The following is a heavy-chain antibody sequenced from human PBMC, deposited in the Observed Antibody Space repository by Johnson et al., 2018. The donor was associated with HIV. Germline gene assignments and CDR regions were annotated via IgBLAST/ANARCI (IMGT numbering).Heavy chain of an antibody. CDR2: ISYDGSNK. CDR3: AREGGGPRGDAFDI. CDR1: GFTFSSYA. D-gene: IGHD3-16*01. V-gene: IGHV3-30-3*01. Sequence: QVQLVESGGGVVQPGRSLRLSCAASGFTFSSYAMHWVRQAPGKGLEWVAVISYDGSNKYYADSVKGRFTISRDNSKNTLYLQMNSLRAEDTAVYYCAREGGGPRGDAFDIWGQGTMVTVSS. J-gene: IGHJ3*02.